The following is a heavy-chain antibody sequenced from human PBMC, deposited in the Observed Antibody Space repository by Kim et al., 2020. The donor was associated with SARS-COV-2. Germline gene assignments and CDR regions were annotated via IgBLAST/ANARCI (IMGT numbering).Heavy chain of an antibody. CDR3: TRVREDHYGWRDYYYYMDV. Sequence: GGSLRLSCTASGFTFGDYAMSWVRQAPGKGLEWVGFIRSKAYGGTTESAASVKGRFTNSRDDSKSIAYLQMNSLKTEDTAVYYCTRVREDHYGWRDYYYYMDVGGKGTTVTVSS. D-gene: IGHD3-10*01. J-gene: IGHJ6*03. CDR1: GFTFGDYA. CDR2: IRSKAYGGTT. V-gene: IGHV3-49*04.